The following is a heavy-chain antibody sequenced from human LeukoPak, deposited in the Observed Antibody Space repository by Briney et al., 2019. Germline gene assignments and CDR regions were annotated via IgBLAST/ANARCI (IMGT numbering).Heavy chain of an antibody. CDR1: GGSISSSSYY. D-gene: IGHD3-22*01. V-gene: IGHV4-39*07. CDR3: ARDLRVYYDSSGYYPGAAFDI. Sequence: SETLSLTCTVSGGSISSSSYYWGWIRQPPGKGLEWIGSIYYSGSTYHKSSLKSRVTMSVDTSKNQFSLRLTSVTAADTAVYYCARDLRVYYDSSGYYPGAAFDIWGQGTVVTVSS. CDR2: IYYSGST. J-gene: IGHJ3*02.